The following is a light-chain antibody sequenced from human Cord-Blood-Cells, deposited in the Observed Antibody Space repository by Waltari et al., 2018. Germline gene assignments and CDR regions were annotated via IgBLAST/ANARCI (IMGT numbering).Light chain of an antibody. V-gene: IGKV1-33*01. J-gene: IGKJ4*01. CDR1: QDISNY. CDR2: DAS. Sequence: QRSQYPSSLTASVEERCNRTCQPSQDISNYLNLYQQKPGKAPKLLIYDASNLETGVPSRFSGSRSGTDFTFTISSLQPEYIATYYCQQYDNLPLTFGGGTKVEIK. CDR3: QQYDNLPLT.